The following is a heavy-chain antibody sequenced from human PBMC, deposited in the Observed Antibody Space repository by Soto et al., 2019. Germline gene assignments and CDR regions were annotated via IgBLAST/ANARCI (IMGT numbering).Heavy chain of an antibody. J-gene: IGHJ4*02. Sequence: GGSLRLSCETSGFSFSVYGMHWVRQAPGKGLEWVAVIWYDASKQFYAASVEGRFTISRDNSKAILYLQMDSLRAEDTAVYYCAAWAEGATEVHWGQGTLVTVS. CDR1: GFSFSVYG. CDR3: AAWAEGATEVH. V-gene: IGHV3-33*01. CDR2: IWYDASKQ. D-gene: IGHD2-15*01.